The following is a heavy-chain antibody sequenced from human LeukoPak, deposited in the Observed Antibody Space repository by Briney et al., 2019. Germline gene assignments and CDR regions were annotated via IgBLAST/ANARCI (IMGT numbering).Heavy chain of an antibody. D-gene: IGHD3-22*01. CDR2: INSDGST. V-gene: IGHV3-74*01. Sequence: GGSLSLSCAASGFTFSSYWMHWIRQAPGKGLVWVSCINSDGSTNYADSVKGRFTISRDNAKNTVALQMNSLRTEDTGVYYCARAPSEIGGYYPEYFRHWGEGTLVTDSS. CDR3: ARAPSEIGGYYPEYFRH. J-gene: IGHJ1*01. CDR1: GFTFSSYW.